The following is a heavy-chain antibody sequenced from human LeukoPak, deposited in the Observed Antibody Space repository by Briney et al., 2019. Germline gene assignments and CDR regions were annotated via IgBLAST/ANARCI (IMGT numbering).Heavy chain of an antibody. CDR1: GFTFSSYW. CDR2: INIDGSST. D-gene: IGHD3-9*01. J-gene: IGHJ4*02. Sequence: GGSLRLSCAASGFTFSSYWMHWVRQAPGKGLVWVSRINIDGSSTSYADSVKGRFTISRDNAKNTLYLQMNSLRAEDTAVYYCAREDDILTGYYLVWGQGTLVTVSS. CDR3: AREDDILTGYYLV. V-gene: IGHV3-74*01.